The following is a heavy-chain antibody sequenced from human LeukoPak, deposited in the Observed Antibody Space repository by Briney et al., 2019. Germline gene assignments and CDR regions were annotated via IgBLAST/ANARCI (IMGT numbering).Heavy chain of an antibody. CDR2: IYYSGST. CDR3: ARYPTGL. Sequence: SETLSLTCTASGGSISSYYWSWIRQPPGKGLEWIGYIYYSGSTNYNPSLRSRVTISVDTSKNQFSLKLSSVTAADTAVYYCARYPTGLWGQGTLVTVSS. J-gene: IGHJ4*02. D-gene: IGHD3-9*01. CDR1: GGSISSYY. V-gene: IGHV4-59*08.